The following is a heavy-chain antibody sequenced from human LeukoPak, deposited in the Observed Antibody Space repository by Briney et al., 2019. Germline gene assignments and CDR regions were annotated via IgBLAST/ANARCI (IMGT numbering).Heavy chain of an antibody. J-gene: IGHJ5*02. Sequence: PSETPSLTCTVSGGSISSHYWSWIRQPPGKGLEWIGYIYYSGSTNYNPSLKSRVTISVDTPKNQFSLKLSSVTAADTAVYYCARDGAYYDSSVRWFDPWGQGTLVTVSS. CDR3: ARDGAYYDSSVRWFDP. D-gene: IGHD3-22*01. CDR2: IYYSGST. V-gene: IGHV4-59*11. CDR1: GGSISSHY.